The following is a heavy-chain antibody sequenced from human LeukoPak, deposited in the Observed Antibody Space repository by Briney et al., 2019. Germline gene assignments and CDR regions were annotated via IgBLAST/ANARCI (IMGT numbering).Heavy chain of an antibody. CDR2: ISWNGGSV. CDR1: GFTFGNYA. CDR3: AKDRDPPYVGNSYGFASDY. Sequence: GGSLRLSCVASGFTFGNYAMHWVRQAPGKGLEWVSGISWNGGSVGYADFAKGRFTISRDDARNSLFLQMNTLRPGDTALYYCAKDRDPPYVGNSYGFASDYWGQGTLVTVSS. J-gene: IGHJ4*02. V-gene: IGHV3-9*01. D-gene: IGHD5-18*01.